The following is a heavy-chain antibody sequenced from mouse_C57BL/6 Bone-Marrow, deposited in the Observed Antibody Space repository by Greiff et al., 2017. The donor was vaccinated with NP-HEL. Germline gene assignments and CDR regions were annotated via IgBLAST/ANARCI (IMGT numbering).Heavy chain of an antibody. CDR1: GFSLTSYG. Sequence: VQLQQSGPGLVQPSQSLSITCTVSGFSLTSYGVHWVRQSPGKGLEWLGVIWSGGSTDYNAAFISRLSISKDNSKSQVFFKMNSLQAGDTAIYYCASPNWSWFAYWGQGTLVTVSA. D-gene: IGHD4-1*01. V-gene: IGHV2-2*01. CDR3: ASPNWSWFAY. CDR2: IWSGGST. J-gene: IGHJ3*01.